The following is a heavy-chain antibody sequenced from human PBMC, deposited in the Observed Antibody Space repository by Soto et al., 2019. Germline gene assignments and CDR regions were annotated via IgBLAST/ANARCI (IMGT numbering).Heavy chain of an antibody. V-gene: IGHV4-59*02. J-gene: IGHJ6*03. D-gene: IGHD3-16*01. CDR2: IYRSGST. Sequence: QVQMQESGPGLVKPSETLSLTCTVSGDSVRNQYWSWIRRPPGRGLEWRGYIYRSGSTKYNPSLKSRLTMSVDTSKNQVSRKLSSVTAADTAVYYCARTLDYGHMDVWGKGTTVTVSS. CDR3: ARTLDYGHMDV. CDR1: GDSVRNQY.